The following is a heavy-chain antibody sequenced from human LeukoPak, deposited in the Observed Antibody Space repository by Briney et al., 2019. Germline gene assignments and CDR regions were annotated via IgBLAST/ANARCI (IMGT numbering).Heavy chain of an antibody. J-gene: IGHJ6*02. CDR1: GFSFSNYA. CDR3: AKETAAAGPYYYYYYGMDV. CDR2: ITGTGDNT. Sequence: GGSLRLSCAASGFSFSNYAMSWVRRAPGKGLEWVSSITGTGDNTYYADSVRGRFTISRDNSKDTLYLQMNSLRAEDTAVYYCAKETAAAGPYYYYYYGMDVWGQGTTVTVSS. D-gene: IGHD6-13*01. V-gene: IGHV3-23*01.